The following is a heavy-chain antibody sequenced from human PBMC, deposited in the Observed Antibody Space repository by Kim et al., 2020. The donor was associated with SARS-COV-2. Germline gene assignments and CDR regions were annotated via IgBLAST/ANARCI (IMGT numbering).Heavy chain of an antibody. J-gene: IGHJ6*02. Sequence: GESLKISCKGSGYSFTSYWIGWVRQMPGKGLEWMGIIYPGDSDTRYSPSFQGQVTISADKSISTAYLQWSSLKASDTAMYYCARNLAGYGGDSPPYGMDVWGQGTTVTVSS. CDR2: IYPGDSDT. V-gene: IGHV5-51*01. CDR3: ARNLAGYGGDSPPYGMDV. D-gene: IGHD2-21*02. CDR1: GYSFTSYW.